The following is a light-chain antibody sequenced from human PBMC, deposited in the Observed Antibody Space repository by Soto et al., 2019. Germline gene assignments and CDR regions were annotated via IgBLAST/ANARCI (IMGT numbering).Light chain of an antibody. J-gene: IGKJ4*01. Sequence: EIVLTQSPGTLSLSPGERATLSCRASQSVSSSYLAWYQQKPGQAPRFLIYGASSRATGIPDRFSGSGSGTDFTLTINRLEPEDFAVYYCQQYGNSPLTFGGGTKVDNK. CDR3: QQYGNSPLT. CDR1: QSVSSSY. CDR2: GAS. V-gene: IGKV3-20*01.